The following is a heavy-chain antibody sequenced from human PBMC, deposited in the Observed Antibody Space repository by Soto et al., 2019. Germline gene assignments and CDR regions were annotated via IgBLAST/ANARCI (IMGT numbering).Heavy chain of an antibody. CDR2: IWDDGSNK. Sequence: QVQLVESGGGVVQPGRSLRLSCAASGFTFSSYGMHCVRQAPGKGLEWVAVIWDDGSNKYYADSVKGLVTISRDNSKNTPYRKMNSLRATDTDVSYCARDRMAPITSHHDYCGQGTLDTVSS. J-gene: IGHJ4*02. CDR1: GFTFSSYG. D-gene: IGHD5-12*01. CDR3: ARDRMAPITSHHDY. V-gene: IGHV3-33*01.